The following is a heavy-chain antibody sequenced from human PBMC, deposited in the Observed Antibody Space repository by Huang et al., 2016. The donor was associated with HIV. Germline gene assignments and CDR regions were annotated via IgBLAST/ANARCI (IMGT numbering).Heavy chain of an antibody. D-gene: IGHD6-13*01. V-gene: IGHV1-24*01. J-gene: IGHJ5*02. CDR1: GHTLTDLS. CDR2: LDPEVGEA. Sequence: QVQLVQSGAEVKKPGASVKVSCKVSGHTLTDLSMHWVRQVPGGGLEWMGGLDPEVGEAIYSLEVQGRVTLTEDTSTDTAYMELTSLKSEDTAMYYCAVLGQQVDGFNFFDPWGQGTLVAVSS. CDR3: AVLGQQVDGFNFFDP.